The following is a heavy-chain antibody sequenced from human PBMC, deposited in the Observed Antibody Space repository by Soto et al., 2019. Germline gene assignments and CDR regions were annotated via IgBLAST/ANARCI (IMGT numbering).Heavy chain of an antibody. V-gene: IGHV3-23*01. D-gene: IGHD1-1*01. Sequence: EVQLLESGGGSIQPGGSLRLSCRASGFTFSNFAMTWVRQAPGKGLEWVSTISDNGYTTYYTSSVKGRFTISRDESKNTLSLQMIRLRAEATAVDYCAKDWQGTTCSSGGCLASWGQGTLVSVSS. CDR1: GFTFSNFA. J-gene: IGHJ5*02. CDR2: ISDNGYTT. CDR3: AKDWQGTTCSSGGCLAS.